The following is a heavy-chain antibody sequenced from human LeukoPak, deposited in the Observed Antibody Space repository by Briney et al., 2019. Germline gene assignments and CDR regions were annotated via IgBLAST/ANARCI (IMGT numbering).Heavy chain of an antibody. D-gene: IGHD6-6*01. CDR2: MNPNSGNT. V-gene: IGHV1-8*01. J-gene: IGHJ5*02. Sequence: ASVKVSCKASGYTFTSYDINWVRQATGQGLEWMGWMNPNSGNTGYAQKFQGRVTMTRSTSISTAYMELSSLRSEDTAVYYCASGTYSSPSGYWFDPWGQGTLVTVSS. CDR3: ASGTYSSPSGYWFDP. CDR1: GYTFTSYD.